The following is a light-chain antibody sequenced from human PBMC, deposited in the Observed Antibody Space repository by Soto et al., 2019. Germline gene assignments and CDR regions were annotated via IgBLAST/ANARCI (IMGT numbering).Light chain of an antibody. CDR3: AACDDRPLYV. CDR2: RNN. J-gene: IGLJ1*01. CDR1: SSNIGSNY. V-gene: IGLV1-47*01. Sequence: SVVRQLRSASGSRGQRDPISCSGSSSNIGSNYVYWYQQLPGTAPKLLIYRNNQRPSGVPDRFSGSKSGTSASLAISGLRSEDEADYYCAACDDRPLYVFGTGTKVT.